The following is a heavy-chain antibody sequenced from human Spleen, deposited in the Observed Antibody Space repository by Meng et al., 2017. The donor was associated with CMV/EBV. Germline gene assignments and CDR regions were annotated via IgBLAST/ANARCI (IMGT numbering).Heavy chain of an antibody. CDR2: TANKADGYLT. V-gene: IGHV3-72*01. Sequence: GESLKISCTGSAFIFSDYYIDWVRQVPGKGLEWVGRTANKADGYLTEYATSVKGRFTFSRDDSKNSLFLQMNSLKSDDTAVYYCTRGHSGIDIYASDIWGQGTMVTVSS. D-gene: IGHD1-26*01. CDR1: AFIFSDYY. CDR3: TRGHSGIDIYASDI. J-gene: IGHJ3*02.